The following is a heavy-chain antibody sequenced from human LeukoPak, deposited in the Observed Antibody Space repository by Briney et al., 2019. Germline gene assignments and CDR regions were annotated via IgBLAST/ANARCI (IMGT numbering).Heavy chain of an antibody. CDR3: AKVTPNYYDSSGFNDAFDI. D-gene: IGHD3-22*01. CDR1: GFTFSSYG. Sequence: GGSLRLSCAASGFTFSSYGMHWVRQAPGKGLEWVAVISYDGSNKYYADSVKGRFTISRDNSKNTLYLQMNSLRAEDTAVYYCAKVTPNYYDSSGFNDAFDIWGQGTMVTVSS. J-gene: IGHJ3*02. CDR2: ISYDGSNK. V-gene: IGHV3-30*18.